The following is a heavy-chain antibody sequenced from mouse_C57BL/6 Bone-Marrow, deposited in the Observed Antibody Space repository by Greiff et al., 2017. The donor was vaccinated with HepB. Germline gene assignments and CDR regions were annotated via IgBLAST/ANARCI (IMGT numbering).Heavy chain of an antibody. CDR2: IHPNSGST. V-gene: IGHV1-64*01. Sequence: VQLQQPGAELVKPGASVKLSCKASGYTFTSYWIHWVKQRPGQGLEWIGMIHPNSGSTNYNEKFKSKATLTVDKSSSTAYMQLSSLTSEDSAVYYCARYYDGYYWWYFDVWGTGTTVTVSS. CDR3: ARYYDGYYWWYFDV. D-gene: IGHD2-3*01. J-gene: IGHJ1*03. CDR1: GYTFTSYW.